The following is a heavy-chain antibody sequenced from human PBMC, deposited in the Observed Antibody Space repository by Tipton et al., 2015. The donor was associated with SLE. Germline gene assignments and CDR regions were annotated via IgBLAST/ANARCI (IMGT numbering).Heavy chain of an antibody. V-gene: IGHV4-59*01. CDR1: GGPISGFY. D-gene: IGHD5-24*01. CDR3: ARTRGERFLQYVDN. CDR2: IYYTEST. J-gene: IGHJ4*02. Sequence: TLSLTCTVSGGPISGFYWSWIRQPPGKGLEWLGYIYYTESTHYNPSLQSRLNISLDTSKNQFSLKLNSVTAADTALYYCARTRGERFLQYVDNWGQGTLVTVSS.